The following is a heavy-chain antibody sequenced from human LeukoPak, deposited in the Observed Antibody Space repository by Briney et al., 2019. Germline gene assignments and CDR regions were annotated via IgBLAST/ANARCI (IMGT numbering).Heavy chain of an antibody. CDR3: VRDARYYDILTGYPLFDY. CDR1: GFTFNNYS. J-gene: IGHJ4*02. V-gene: IGHV3-30*03. CDR2: ISYDGSNK. Sequence: PGGSLRLSCAASGFTFNNYSMNWVRQAPGKGLEWVAVISYDGSNKYYADSVKGRFTISRDNSKNTLYLQMNSLRAEDTAVYFCVRDARYYDILTGYPLFDYWGQGTLVTVSS. D-gene: IGHD3-9*01.